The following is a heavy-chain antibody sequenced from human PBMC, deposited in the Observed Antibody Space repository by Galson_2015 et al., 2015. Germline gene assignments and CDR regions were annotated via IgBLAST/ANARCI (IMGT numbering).Heavy chain of an antibody. CDR3: ANWGKAIVALDY. Sequence: SLRLSCAASGFTFSSYGRHWVRQAPGKGLEWVAVISYDGSNKYYADSVKGRFTISRDNSKNTLYLQMNSLRAEATAVYYCANWGKAIVALDYWGQGSLVTVSS. CDR1: GFTFSSYG. V-gene: IGHV3-30*18. CDR2: ISYDGSNK. J-gene: IGHJ4*02. D-gene: IGHD3-16*01.